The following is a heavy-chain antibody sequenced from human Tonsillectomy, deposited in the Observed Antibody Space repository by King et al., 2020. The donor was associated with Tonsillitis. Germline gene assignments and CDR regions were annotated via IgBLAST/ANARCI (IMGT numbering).Heavy chain of an antibody. CDR2: ISYDGSNK. D-gene: IGHD5-18*01. CDR3: AKDRGDVDPGSYGMDV. Sequence: VQLVESGGGVVQPGGSLRLSCAASGFTFSGYGMHWVRQAPGKGLEWMAVISYDGSNKYYADSVKGRFTISRDNSKNTLYLQMNSLTAEDTAVYYCAKDRGDVDPGSYGMDVWGQGTTVTVSS. CDR1: GFTFSGYG. V-gene: IGHV3-30*18. J-gene: IGHJ6*02.